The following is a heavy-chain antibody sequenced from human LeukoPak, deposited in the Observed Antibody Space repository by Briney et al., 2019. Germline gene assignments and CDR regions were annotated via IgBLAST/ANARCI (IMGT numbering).Heavy chain of an antibody. D-gene: IGHD5-18*01. CDR3: AKVGVTAMALYYYYMDV. CDR1: GFTFSSYA. J-gene: IGHJ6*03. CDR2: ISGSGGST. V-gene: IGHV3-23*01. Sequence: GGSLRLSCAASGFTFSSYAMSWVRQAPGKGLEWVSAISGSGGSTYYADSVKGRFTISRDNSKNTLYLQMNNLRAEDTAVYYCAKVGVTAMALYYYYMDVWGKGTTVTVSS.